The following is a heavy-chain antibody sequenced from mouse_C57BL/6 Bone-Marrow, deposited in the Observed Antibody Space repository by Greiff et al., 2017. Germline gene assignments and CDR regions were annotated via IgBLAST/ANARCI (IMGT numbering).Heavy chain of an antibody. CDR1: GFTFSSYA. CDR3: ARDRGFYYAMDY. J-gene: IGHJ4*01. V-gene: IGHV5-4*01. CDR2: ISDGGSYT. Sequence: EVMLVESGGGLVKPGGSLKLSCAASGFTFSSYAMSWVRQTPEKRLEWVATISDGGSYTYYPDKVKGRFTISRDNAKNNLYLQMSHLKSEDTAMYYWARDRGFYYAMDYWGQGTSVTVSS.